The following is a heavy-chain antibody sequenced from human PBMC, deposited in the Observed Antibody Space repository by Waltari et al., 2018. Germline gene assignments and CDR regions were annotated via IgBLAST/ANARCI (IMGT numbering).Heavy chain of an antibody. D-gene: IGHD5-12*01. Sequence: QLQLQESGPGLVKPSETPSLTCTVSDGSIRSSGYYWGWIRQPPGKGLEWIGSIHYSGSTYYTSSLKSRVTIAIDTSKTQFSLKVKSVTAADTAVYYCARVVRTYSGYDYVLDYWGQGTLVTVSS. CDR2: IHYSGST. J-gene: IGHJ4*02. V-gene: IGHV4-39*07. CDR3: ARVVRTYSGYDYVLDY. CDR1: DGSIRSSGYY.